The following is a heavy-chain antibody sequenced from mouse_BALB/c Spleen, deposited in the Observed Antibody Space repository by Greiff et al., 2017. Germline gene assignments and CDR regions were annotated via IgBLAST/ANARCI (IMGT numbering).Heavy chain of an antibody. D-gene: IGHD4-1*01. J-gene: IGHJ1*01. CDR2: IWAGGST. Sequence: VHLVESGPGLVAPSQSLSITCTVSGFSLTSYGVHWVRQPPGKGLEWLGVIWAGGSTNYNSALMSRLSISKDNSKSQVFLKMNSLQTDDTAMYYCARDSGTGYWYFDVWGAGTTVTVSS. CDR3: ARDSGTGYWYFDV. CDR1: GFSLTSYG. V-gene: IGHV2-9*02.